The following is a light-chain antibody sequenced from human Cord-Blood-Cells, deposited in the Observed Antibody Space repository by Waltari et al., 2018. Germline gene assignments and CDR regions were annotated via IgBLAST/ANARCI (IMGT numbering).Light chain of an antibody. Sequence: QSALTQPASVSGSPGQSITISCTGTSSDVGGYNYVSWYQQHPGNAPKLMIYDVSKRPSGVSNRFYGSKSGNTASLTISGLQAEDEADYYCSSYTSSSTYVFGTGTKVTVL. J-gene: IGLJ1*01. CDR3: SSYTSSSTYV. CDR1: SSDVGGYNY. CDR2: DVS. V-gene: IGLV2-14*01.